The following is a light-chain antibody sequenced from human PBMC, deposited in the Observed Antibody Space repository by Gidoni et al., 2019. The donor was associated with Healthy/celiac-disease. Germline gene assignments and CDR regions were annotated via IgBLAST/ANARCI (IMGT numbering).Light chain of an antibody. J-gene: IGKJ1*01. CDR1: QSISSW. CDR3: QQYNSYSWT. Sequence: DIQMTPSPSTLSASVGDRVIITCRASQSISSWLAWYQQKPGKAPKLLIYDASSLESGVPSRFSGSGSGTEFTLTISSLQPEDFATYYCQQYNSYSWTFGQGTKVEIK. V-gene: IGKV1-5*01. CDR2: DAS.